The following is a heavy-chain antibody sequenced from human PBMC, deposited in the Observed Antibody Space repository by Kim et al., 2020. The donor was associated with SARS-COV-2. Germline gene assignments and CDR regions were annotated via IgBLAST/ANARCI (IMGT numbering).Heavy chain of an antibody. CDR1: GFTFDDYV. J-gene: IGHJ6*02. V-gene: IGHV3-9*01. Sequence: GGSLRHSCAASGFTFDDYVMHWVRQAPGKGLEWVSGISWNSGIIGYADSVKGRFTISRDNAKNSLYLQMNSLRAEDTAFYYCAKAPLIAVAGYYYYYGMDVWGQGTTVTVSS. CDR3: AKAPLIAVAGYYYYYGMDV. CDR2: ISWNSGII. D-gene: IGHD6-19*01.